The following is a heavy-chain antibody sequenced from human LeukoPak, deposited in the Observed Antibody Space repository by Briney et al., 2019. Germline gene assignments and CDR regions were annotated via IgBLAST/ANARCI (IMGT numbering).Heavy chain of an antibody. D-gene: IGHD4-17*01. J-gene: IGHJ4*02. V-gene: IGHV3-30*03. Sequence: GGSLRLSCAASGFIFDNFGMHWVRQAPGKGLEWLALISHDGSNKYYGDFVKGRFTTSRDNSKNTVYLQMNALRPEDTAIYYCARDEETVTVTTLDYWGQGTLVTVSS. CDR1: GFIFDNFG. CDR2: ISHDGSNK. CDR3: ARDEETVTVTTLDY.